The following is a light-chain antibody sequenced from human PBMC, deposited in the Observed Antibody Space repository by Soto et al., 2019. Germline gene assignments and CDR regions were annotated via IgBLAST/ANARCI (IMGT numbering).Light chain of an antibody. CDR3: SSYTSSNTVV. Sequence: HSALTQPPSVSGSPGQSVTISCTGTSSDVGSYNRVSWYQQPPGTAPKLMIYEVSNRPSGVPDRFSGSKSGNTASLTISGLQAEDEADYYCSSYTSSNTVVFGGGTKLTVL. J-gene: IGLJ2*01. CDR2: EVS. V-gene: IGLV2-18*02. CDR1: SSDVGSYNR.